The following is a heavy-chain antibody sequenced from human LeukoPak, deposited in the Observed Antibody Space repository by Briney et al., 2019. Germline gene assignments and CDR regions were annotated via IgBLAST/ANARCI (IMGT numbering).Heavy chain of an antibody. CDR1: GGSISSSSYY. Sequence: PSETLSLTCTVSGGSISSSSYYWGWIRQPPGKGLEWIGCIYYSGSTYYNPSLKSRVTISVDTSKNQFSLKLSSVTAADTAVYYCARPNRNWEFDYWGQGTLVTVSS. J-gene: IGHJ4*02. D-gene: IGHD1-14*01. V-gene: IGHV4-39*01. CDR2: IYYSGST. CDR3: ARPNRNWEFDY.